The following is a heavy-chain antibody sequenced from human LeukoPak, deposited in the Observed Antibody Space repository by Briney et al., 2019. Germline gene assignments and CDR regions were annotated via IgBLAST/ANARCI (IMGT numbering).Heavy chain of an antibody. CDR1: GFTFSDYY. Sequence: GGSLRLSCAASGFTFSDYYMSWICQAPGKGLEWVSYISSSGSTIYYADSVKGRFTISRDNAKNSLYLQMNSLRAEDTAVYYCARDSWELLGWHYYYGMDVWGQGTTVTVSS. D-gene: IGHD1-26*01. CDR3: ARDSWELLGWHYYYGMDV. J-gene: IGHJ6*02. CDR2: ISSSGSTI. V-gene: IGHV3-11*01.